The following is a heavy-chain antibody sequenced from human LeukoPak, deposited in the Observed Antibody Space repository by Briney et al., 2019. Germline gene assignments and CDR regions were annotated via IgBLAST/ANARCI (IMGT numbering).Heavy chain of an antibody. V-gene: IGHV1-2*02. CDR2: INPNSGGT. CDR1: GYXFTGYY. D-gene: IGHD5-24*01. Sequence: ASVKVSCKASGYXFTGYYIHWVRQAPGQGLEWMGWINPNSGGTNYAQKFQGRVTMTRDTSISTAYLELSRLRSDDTAVYYCARERGDGYPFDFWGQGTLVTVSS. J-gene: IGHJ4*02. CDR3: ARERGDGYPFDF.